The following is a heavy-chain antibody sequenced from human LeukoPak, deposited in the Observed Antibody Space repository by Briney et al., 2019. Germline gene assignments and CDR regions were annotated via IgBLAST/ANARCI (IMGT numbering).Heavy chain of an antibody. J-gene: IGHJ4*02. CDR3: ARDPSSWNGFFDS. CDR2: IETDGSST. CDR1: GFTFRSYS. V-gene: IGHV3-74*01. D-gene: IGHD6-13*01. Sequence: PGGSLRLSCEASGFTFRSYSMHWVRQAPGKGLMWVSRIETDGSSTNYAASVKGRFTISRDNARNTVYLQTNSLRAAATAVYYCARDPSSWNGFFDSWGQGTLVTVSS.